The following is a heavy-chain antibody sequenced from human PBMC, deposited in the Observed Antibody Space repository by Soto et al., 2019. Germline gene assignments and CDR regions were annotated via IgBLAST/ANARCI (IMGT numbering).Heavy chain of an antibody. Sequence: EVQLLESGGGLVQPGGSLRLSCAASGFPFNTYAMTWVRQAPGKGLDWVTTISGSGGNTYYADSVKGRFTVSRDNSKNTLYLQMNSLRAEDTAVYYCATRYYGSGIYAFEYWGRGTLVTVSS. CDR3: ATRYYGSGIYAFEY. CDR1: GFPFNTYA. CDR2: ISGSGGNT. J-gene: IGHJ4*02. D-gene: IGHD3-10*01. V-gene: IGHV3-23*01.